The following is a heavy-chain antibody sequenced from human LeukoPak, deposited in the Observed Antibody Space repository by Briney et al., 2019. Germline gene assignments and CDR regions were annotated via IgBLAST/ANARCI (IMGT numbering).Heavy chain of an antibody. V-gene: IGHV3-23*01. D-gene: IGHD1-26*01. J-gene: IGHJ4*02. CDR3: AKVRYSGTYWDY. Sequence: GGSLRLSCAASGFTFSSYAMSWVRQAPGKGLEWVSAISGSGGSTYYADSVKGRFTISRDDSKNTLYLQMNSLRAEDTAVYYCAKVRYSGTYWDYWGQGILVTVSS. CDR2: ISGSGGST. CDR1: GFTFSSYA.